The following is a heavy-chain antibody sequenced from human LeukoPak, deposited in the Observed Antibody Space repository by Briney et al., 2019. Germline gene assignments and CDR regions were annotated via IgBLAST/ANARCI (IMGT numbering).Heavy chain of an antibody. J-gene: IGHJ6*03. V-gene: IGHV3-7*01. CDR2: INQGGSET. CDR1: GFTFSTYW. Sequence: GGSLRLSCAASGFTFSTYWMTWVRQAPGKGLEWVANINQGGSETYYVDSVKGRFTISRDNAKNSLYLQMNSLRAEDTAVYYCARGVPWDYYYMDVWGKGTTVTVSS. D-gene: IGHD3-10*01. CDR3: ARGVPWDYYYMDV.